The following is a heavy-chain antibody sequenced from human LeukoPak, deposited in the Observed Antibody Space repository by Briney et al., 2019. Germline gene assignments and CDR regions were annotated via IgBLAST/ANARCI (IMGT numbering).Heavy chain of an antibody. D-gene: IGHD2-15*01. CDR3: ARMSPPYCSGGSCYSGDYYYYGMDV. CDR1: GFTFSSYA. CDR2: ISYDGSNK. V-gene: IGHV3-30-3*01. J-gene: IGHJ6*02. Sequence: GGSLRLSCAASGFTFSSYAMHWVRQAPGKGLEWVAVISYDGSNKYYADSVKGRFTISRDNSKNTLYLQVNSLRAEDTAVYYCARMSPPYCSGGSCYSGDYYYYGMDVWGQGTTVTVSS.